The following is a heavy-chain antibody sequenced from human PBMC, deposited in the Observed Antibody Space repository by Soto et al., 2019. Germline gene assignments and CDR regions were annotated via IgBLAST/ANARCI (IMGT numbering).Heavy chain of an antibody. J-gene: IGHJ6*02. CDR1: GYTFTSYY. D-gene: IGHD6-19*01. CDR2: INPSGGST. V-gene: IGHV1-46*01. Sequence: QVQLVQSGAEVKKPGASVKVSCKASGYTFTSYYMHWVRQAPGQGLEWMGIINPSGGSTSYAQKCQGRVTMTRDTSTSTVYMELSSLRSEDTAVYYCARFGIAVAGSHGMDVWGQGTTVTVSS. CDR3: ARFGIAVAGSHGMDV.